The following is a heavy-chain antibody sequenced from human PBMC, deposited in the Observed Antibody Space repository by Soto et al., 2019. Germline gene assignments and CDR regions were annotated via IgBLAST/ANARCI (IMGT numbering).Heavy chain of an antibody. Sequence: EVQLLESGGGLVQPGGSLRLSCAASGFTFSSYAMSWVRQAPGKGLEWVSAISGSGGSTYYADSVKGRFTISRDNSKNTLYLQMNSRRAEDTAVYYCAKRSTYYYYYMDGWGKGTTVTVSS. CDR1: GFTFSSYA. CDR2: ISGSGGST. J-gene: IGHJ6*03. CDR3: AKRSTYYYYYMDG. V-gene: IGHV3-23*01.